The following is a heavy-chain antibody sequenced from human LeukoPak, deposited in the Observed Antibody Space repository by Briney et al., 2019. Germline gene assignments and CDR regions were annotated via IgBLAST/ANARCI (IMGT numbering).Heavy chain of an antibody. J-gene: IGHJ4*02. CDR2: ISYDGSNK. CDR1: GFTFSSYG. V-gene: IGHV3-30*18. CDR3: AKPGQIIAATANFDY. D-gene: IGHD6-13*01. Sequence: PGRSLRLSCAASGFTFSSYGMDWVRQAPGKGLEWVAVISYDGSNKYYADSVKGRFTISRDNSKNTLYLQMNSLRADDTAVYYCAKPGQIIAATANFDYWGQGTLVTVSS.